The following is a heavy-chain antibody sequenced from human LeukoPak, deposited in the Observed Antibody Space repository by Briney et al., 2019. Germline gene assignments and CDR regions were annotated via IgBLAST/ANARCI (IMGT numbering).Heavy chain of an antibody. V-gene: IGHV3-23*01. CDR3: ATTVTLDF. CDR1: GFSFRTYA. CDR2: ITGTGGGGNKT. Sequence: PGGSLRLSCAASGFSFRTYAMIWARQAPGKGLEWVSVITGTGGGGNKTYYADSVRGRFSISRDDSKNVLFLQMHDLRVDDTAVYFCATTVTLDFWGQGTRVLVSS. D-gene: IGHD1-1*01. J-gene: IGHJ4*01.